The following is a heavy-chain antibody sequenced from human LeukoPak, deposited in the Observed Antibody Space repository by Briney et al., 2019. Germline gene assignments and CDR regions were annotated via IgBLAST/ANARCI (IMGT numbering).Heavy chain of an antibody. CDR3: TKVALATGYYFDS. V-gene: IGHV3-23*01. Sequence: GGSLRLSCAASGFTFSSYAMSWVRQAPGKGLEWVSAISGSGGSTYYTDSVKGRFTISRDSSKNMIFLQMNSLRTEDTAVYYCTKVALATGYYFDSWGQGTLVTVSS. CDR2: ISGSGGST. CDR1: GFTFSSYA. J-gene: IGHJ4*02. D-gene: IGHD2-15*01.